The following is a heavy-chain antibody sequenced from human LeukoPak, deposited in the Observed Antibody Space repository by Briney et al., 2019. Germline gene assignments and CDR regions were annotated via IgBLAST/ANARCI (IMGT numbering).Heavy chain of an antibody. CDR1: GGSISSGGYS. CDR3: ASSYYYDSSGYYYDLYYFDY. Sequence: SETLSLTCAVSGGSISSGGYSWSWIRQPPGKGLEWIGYIYHSGSTYYNPSLKSRVTISVDRSKNLFSLKLSSVTAADTAVYYCASSYYYDSSGYYYDLYYFDYWGQGTLVTVSS. D-gene: IGHD3-22*01. V-gene: IGHV4-30-2*01. CDR2: IYHSGST. J-gene: IGHJ4*02.